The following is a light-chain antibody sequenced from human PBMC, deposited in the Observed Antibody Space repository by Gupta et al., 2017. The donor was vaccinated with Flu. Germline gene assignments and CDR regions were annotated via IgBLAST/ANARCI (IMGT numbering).Light chain of an antibody. CDR2: AAS. CDR3: QQEDNWPPT. V-gene: IGKV3-15*01. CDR1: QSVSNE. Sequence: PATLSVSPGARATLSCWASQSVSNELAWYQQKPGQAPRLPIFAASTRATGIPARFSGSGSGTEFTLTISSLQSEDFAIYYCQQEDNWPPTFGQGTKVEIK. J-gene: IGKJ1*01.